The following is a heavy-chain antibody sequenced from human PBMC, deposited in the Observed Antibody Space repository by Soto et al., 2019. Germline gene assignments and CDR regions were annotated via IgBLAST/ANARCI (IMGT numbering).Heavy chain of an antibody. D-gene: IGHD6-19*01. Sequence: GGSLRLSCAASGFTFSSYCMHWVRQAPGKGLEWVEVISYGGSNKYYADSVKGRFTISRDNSKNTLYLQMNSLRAEDTAVYYCAKGRIPVDGWLDYSGQGTLLTLSS. CDR1: GFTFSSYC. CDR2: ISYGGSNK. J-gene: IGHJ4*02. V-gene: IGHV3-30*18. CDR3: AKGRIPVDGWLDY.